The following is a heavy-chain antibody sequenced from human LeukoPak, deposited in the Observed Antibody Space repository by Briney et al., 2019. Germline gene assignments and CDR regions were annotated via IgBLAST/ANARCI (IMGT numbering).Heavy chain of an antibody. D-gene: IGHD5-12*01. CDR2: ISGSGGST. Sequence: PGGSLRLSCAASGFTFSSYAMSWVRQAPGKGLEWVSAISGSGGSTYYADSVKGRFTISRDNSKNTLYLQMNSLRAEDTAVYYCAKDTIPDPIVATMSDYWGQGTLVTVSS. CDR3: AKDTIPDPIVATMSDY. J-gene: IGHJ4*02. CDR1: GFTFSSYA. V-gene: IGHV3-23*01.